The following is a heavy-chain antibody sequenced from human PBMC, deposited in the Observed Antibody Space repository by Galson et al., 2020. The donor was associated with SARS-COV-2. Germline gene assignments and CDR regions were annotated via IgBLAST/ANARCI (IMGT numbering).Heavy chain of an antibody. J-gene: IGHJ3*02. V-gene: IGHV4-30-2*01. Sequence: SETLSLTCAVSGTSISSGSSSWNWNRQPPGKGLEWIGYISHSGGTYYNPSLKSRVTISGDRSKNQFSLRLSSVTAADTAVYYCARLHYGEYAPEAFDIWGPGTRVTVAS. CDR2: ISHSGGT. CDR3: ARLHYGEYAPEAFDI. CDR1: GTSISSGSSS. D-gene: IGHD4-17*01.